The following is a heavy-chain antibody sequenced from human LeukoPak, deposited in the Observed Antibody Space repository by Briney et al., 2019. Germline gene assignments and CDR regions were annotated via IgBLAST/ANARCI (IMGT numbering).Heavy chain of an antibody. Sequence: GRSLRLSCAAPGFTFSGYGMHWVRQAPGKGLEWVAVISSDGADKYYADSVKGRFTISRDNSKNTLYLQMNSLRAEDTAVYYCARDLRPFLRGYSGYAGVYWGQGTLVTVSS. V-gene: IGHV3-30*03. CDR3: ARDLRPFLRGYSGYAGVY. CDR2: ISSDGADK. J-gene: IGHJ4*02. D-gene: IGHD5-12*01. CDR1: GFTFSGYG.